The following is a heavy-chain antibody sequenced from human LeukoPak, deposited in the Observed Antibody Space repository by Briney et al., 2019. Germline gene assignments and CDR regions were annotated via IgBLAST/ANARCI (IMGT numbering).Heavy chain of an antibody. CDR3: AREYYYESSDYYVVLSGAFDI. J-gene: IGHJ3*02. CDR2: INPNSDVT. D-gene: IGHD3-22*01. Sequence: ASMKVSCKASEYTFTGYYMHWVRQAPGQGLEWMGWINPNSDVTNYAQKFQGRVTMTRDTSISTAYMELSSLRSDDTAVYYCAREYYYESSDYYVVLSGAFDIWGQGTMVTVSS. V-gene: IGHV1-2*02. CDR1: EYTFTGYY.